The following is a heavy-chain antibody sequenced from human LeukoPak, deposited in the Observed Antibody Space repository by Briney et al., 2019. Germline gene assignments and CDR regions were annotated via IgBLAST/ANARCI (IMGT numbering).Heavy chain of an antibody. D-gene: IGHD3-22*01. Sequence: GGSLRLSCAASGFTFNKYSMSWVRQAPGKGLEWISYIDGSSATIYYADSVKGRFTISRDNSKSTMYLQMNSLRAEDTAVYHCAKTNGYYDLWGQGTLVIVSS. CDR1: GFTFNKYS. J-gene: IGHJ4*02. CDR3: AKTNGYYDL. CDR2: IDGSSATI. V-gene: IGHV3-48*01.